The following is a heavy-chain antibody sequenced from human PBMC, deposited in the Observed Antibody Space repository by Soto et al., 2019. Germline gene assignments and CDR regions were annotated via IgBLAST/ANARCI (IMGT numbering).Heavy chain of an antibody. D-gene: IGHD4-17*01. CDR1: GYTFTSYD. J-gene: IGHJ6*02. Sequence: QVQLVQSGAEVKKPGASVKVSCKASGYTFTSYDINWVRQATGQGLEWMGWMNPNSGNTGYAQKFQGRVTITRNTSISTAYMELSSLRSEDTAVYYCAREGGDYRGRYYYYYGMDVWGQGTTVTVSS. CDR3: AREGGDYRGRYYYYYGMDV. CDR2: MNPNSGNT. V-gene: IGHV1-8*01.